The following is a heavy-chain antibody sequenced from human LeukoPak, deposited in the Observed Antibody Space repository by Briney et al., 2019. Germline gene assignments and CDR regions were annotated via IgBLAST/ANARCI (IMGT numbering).Heavy chain of an antibody. Sequence: SETLSLTCAVHNGSFSNYYWTWIRQSPGKGLQWIGEISRSGTTNYNPSLKSRLTLSMDESKNHLSLTLTSVTAADTALYFCARGGGNYLFFCDRGRLDPWGQGTLVTVSS. CDR1: NGSFSNYY. CDR3: ARGGGNYLFFCDRGRLDP. D-gene: IGHD2-15*01. V-gene: IGHV4-34*01. CDR2: ISRSGTT. J-gene: IGHJ5*02.